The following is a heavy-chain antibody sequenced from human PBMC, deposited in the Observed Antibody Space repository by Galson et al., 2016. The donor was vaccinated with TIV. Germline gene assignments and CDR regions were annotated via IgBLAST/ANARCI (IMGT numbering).Heavy chain of an antibody. D-gene: IGHD2-21*01. CDR1: GYTFTHHP. V-gene: IGHV1-3*01. Sequence: QSGAEVTKPGASVKVSCKASGYTFTHHPIHWVRQAPGQRLEWMGWINAGNGNTKYSQKFQGRVTITRDTSATTVYMDLSSLTSEDTAVYYCARPPYCGGDCYKYDSWGQGTLVTVSS. CDR2: INAGNGNT. J-gene: IGHJ4*02. CDR3: ARPPYCGGDCYKYDS.